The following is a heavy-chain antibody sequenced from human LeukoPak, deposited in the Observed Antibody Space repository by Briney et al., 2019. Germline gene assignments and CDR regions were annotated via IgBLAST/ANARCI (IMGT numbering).Heavy chain of an antibody. CDR3: ARDCSSTSCYMHYFDY. V-gene: IGHV1-46*01. Sequence: ASVKVSCKASGYTFTSYYIHWVRQAPGQGLEWMGIINPAGGITNYAQKFQGRVTMTRDTSTSTVYMELSSLRSEDTAVYYCARDCSSTSCYMHYFDYWGQGTLVTVSS. D-gene: IGHD2-2*02. CDR2: INPAGGIT. CDR1: GYTFTSYY. J-gene: IGHJ4*02.